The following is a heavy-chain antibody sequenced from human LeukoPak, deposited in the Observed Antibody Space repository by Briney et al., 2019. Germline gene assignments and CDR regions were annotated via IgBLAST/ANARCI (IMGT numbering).Heavy chain of an antibody. CDR2: IIPIFGIA. CDR1: GGTFSSYA. Sequence: SVKVSCKASGGTFSSYAISWVRQAPGQGLEWMGRIIPIFGIANYAQKFQGRVTITADKSTSTAYMELSSLRSEDTAVYYCARDGYSSGWYYWFDPCGQGTLVTVSS. D-gene: IGHD6-19*01. V-gene: IGHV1-69*04. J-gene: IGHJ5*02. CDR3: ARDGYSSGWYYWFDP.